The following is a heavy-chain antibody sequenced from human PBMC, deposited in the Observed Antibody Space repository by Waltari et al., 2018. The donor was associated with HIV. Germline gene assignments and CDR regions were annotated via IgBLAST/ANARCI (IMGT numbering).Heavy chain of an antibody. CDR2: IAYSGTT. Sequence: QVQLQESGPGLVKPSETLSLTCIGGSIGTYYWSWIRQPPGKGLEWIGYIAYSGTTNYNPARKSRVNISVDMSKNHFSLRLSSVTAADTAVYYCARGGWSAADVIRYYFDYWGQGTLVTVAS. D-gene: IGHD6-13*01. CDR1: GSIGTYY. CDR3: ARGGWSAADVIRYYFDY. J-gene: IGHJ4*02. V-gene: IGHV4-59*01.